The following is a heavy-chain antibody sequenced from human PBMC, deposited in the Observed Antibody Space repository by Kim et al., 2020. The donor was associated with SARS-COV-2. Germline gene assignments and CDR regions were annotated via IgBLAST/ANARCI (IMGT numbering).Heavy chain of an antibody. Sequence: SVKVSCKASGGTFSSYAISWVRQAPGQGLEWMGGIIPIFVTANYAQKFQGRVTITADESTSTAYMELSSLRSEDTAVYYCARDLYYGDYEGVDYWGQGTLVTVSS. CDR1: GGTFSSYA. CDR2: IIPIFVTA. CDR3: ARDLYYGDYEGVDY. V-gene: IGHV1-69*13. D-gene: IGHD4-17*01. J-gene: IGHJ4*02.